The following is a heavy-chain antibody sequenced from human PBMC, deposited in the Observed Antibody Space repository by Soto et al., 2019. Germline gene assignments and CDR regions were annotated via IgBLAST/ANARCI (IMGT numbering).Heavy chain of an antibody. CDR2: IYIGGST. CDR1: GFTVSSNY. J-gene: IGHJ4*02. Sequence: PGGSLRLSCAASGFTVSSNYMSWVRQAPGKGLEWVSVIYIGGSTYYADSVKGRFTISRDNSKNTLYLQMNSLRAEDTAVYYCARDTYYYGSGSYSFDYWGQGALVTVSS. V-gene: IGHV3-53*01. CDR3: ARDTYYYGSGSYSFDY. D-gene: IGHD3-10*01.